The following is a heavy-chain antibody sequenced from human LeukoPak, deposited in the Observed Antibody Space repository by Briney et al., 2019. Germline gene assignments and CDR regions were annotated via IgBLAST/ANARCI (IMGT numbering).Heavy chain of an antibody. V-gene: IGHV3-21*01. CDR1: GFTFSSYH. CDR3: ARGLCGGDCYDY. J-gene: IGHJ4*02. D-gene: IGHD2-21*01. Sequence: GGSLRLSCAASGFTFSSYHINWVRQAPGKGLEWVSSISSSSSYIYYADSVKGRFTISRDNAKNSLYLQMNSLRAEDTAVYYCARGLCGGDCYDYWGQGTLVTASS. CDR2: ISSSSSYI.